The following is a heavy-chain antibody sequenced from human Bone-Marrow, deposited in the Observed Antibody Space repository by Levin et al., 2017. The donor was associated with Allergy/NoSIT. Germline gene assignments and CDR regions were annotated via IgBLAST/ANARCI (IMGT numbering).Heavy chain of an antibody. CDR3: ARQSAPSYYYDSSAYDDYWIDP. CDR1: GGSISGSLYY. D-gene: IGHD3-22*01. J-gene: IGHJ5*02. CDR2: IYYSGST. V-gene: IGHV4-39*01. Sequence: SKTLSLTCTVSGGSISGSLYYWGWIRQPPGKGLEWIGTIYYSGSTYYNPSLKTRVTISVDTSKNQFSLRLSSVTAADTAVYYCARQSAPSYYYDSSAYDDYWIDPWGQGTLVTVSS.